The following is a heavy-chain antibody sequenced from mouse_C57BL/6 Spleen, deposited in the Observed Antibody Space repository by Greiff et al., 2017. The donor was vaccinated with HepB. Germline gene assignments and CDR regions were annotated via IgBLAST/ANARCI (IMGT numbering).Heavy chain of an antibody. CDR1: GYSITSGYV. Sequence: EVKLVESGPGMVKPSQSLSLTCTVTGYSITSGYVWHWIRHIPGNKLEWMGYISYSGSTNYNQNLKSTTSITHDTSKNHYFLKFKSVTTEDTATYYCARDMDNYLWYFDVWGTGTTVTVSS. CDR3: ARDMDNYLWYFDV. V-gene: IGHV3-1*01. D-gene: IGHD1-1*01. J-gene: IGHJ1*03. CDR2: ISYSGST.